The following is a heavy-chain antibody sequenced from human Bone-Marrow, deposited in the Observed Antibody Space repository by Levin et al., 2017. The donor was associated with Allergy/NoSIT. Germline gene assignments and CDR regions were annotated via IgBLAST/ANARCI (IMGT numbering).Heavy chain of an antibody. J-gene: IGHJ2*01. V-gene: IGHV4-30-4*01. D-gene: IGHD7-27*01. CDR1: GGSISSGDYY. Sequence: SQTLSLTCTVSGGSISSGDYYWSWIRQPPGKGLEWIGYIYYSGSTYYNPSLKSRVTISVDTSKNQFSLKLSSVTAADTAVYYCARVLTVWGSYWYFDLWGRGTLVTVSS. CDR2: IYYSGST. CDR3: ARVLTVWGSYWYFDL.